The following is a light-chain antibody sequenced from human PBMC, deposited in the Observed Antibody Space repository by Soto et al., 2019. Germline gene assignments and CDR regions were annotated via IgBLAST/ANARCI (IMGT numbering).Light chain of an antibody. V-gene: IGLV2-14*01. Sequence: SVLTQPASVSGSPGQSITISCTGTSSNFGGYNYVSWYQQHPGKAPKLMIYDVSNRPSGVSNRFSGSKSGNTASLTISGLQAEDEADYYCSSYTSSSTLKVFGTGTKVTVL. CDR2: DVS. CDR1: SSNFGGYNY. CDR3: SSYTSSSTLKV. J-gene: IGLJ1*01.